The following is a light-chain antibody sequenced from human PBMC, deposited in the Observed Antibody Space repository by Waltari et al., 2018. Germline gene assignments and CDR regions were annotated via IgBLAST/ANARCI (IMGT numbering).Light chain of an antibody. CDR1: QSVRIN. J-gene: IGKJ1*01. CDR2: GAS. V-gene: IGKV3-15*01. Sequence: EIVMTQSPATLSVSPGERATLSCRASQSVRINLAWYQQKPGQPPRLLIYGASTRATGVPARFSGRGSGTDFTLTISSLQSEDFAVYYCQQYKNWPRGTFGQGTKVEIK. CDR3: QQYKNWPRGT.